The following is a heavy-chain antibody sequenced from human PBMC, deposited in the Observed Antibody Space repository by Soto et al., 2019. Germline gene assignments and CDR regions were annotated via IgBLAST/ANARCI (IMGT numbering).Heavy chain of an antibody. D-gene: IGHD3-16*01. CDR2: IYHSGST. Sequence: TLSLTFAGSCGSISGWVYAFAGLRQPPGKGLEWIGYIYHSGSTNYNPSLKSRVTISVDKSKNQFSLKLSSVTAADTAVYYCARVGGINWFDPWGQGTLVTVSS. CDR3: ARVGGINWFDP. CDR1: CGSISGWVYA. V-gene: IGHV4-30-2*01. J-gene: IGHJ5*02.